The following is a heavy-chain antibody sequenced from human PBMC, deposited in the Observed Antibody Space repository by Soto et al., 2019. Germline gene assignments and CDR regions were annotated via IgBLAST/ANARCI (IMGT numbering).Heavy chain of an antibody. J-gene: IGHJ4*02. D-gene: IGHD2-2*01. CDR3: AVHPPARDY. Sequence: EVQLVESGGGLVQPGGSLRLSCAASGFTFSSYWMTWVRQAPGKGLEWVANIKQDGSEKNYVDSVKGRFSISRDNAKNSLYLQMNSLRAEDTAVYYCAVHPPARDYWGQGTLVTVSS. CDR2: IKQDGSEK. CDR1: GFTFSSYW. V-gene: IGHV3-7*01.